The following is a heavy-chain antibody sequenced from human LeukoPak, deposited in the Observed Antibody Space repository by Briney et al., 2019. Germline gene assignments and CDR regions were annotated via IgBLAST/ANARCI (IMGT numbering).Heavy chain of an antibody. CDR2: IYHNGST. CDR1: GGSISTGNW. D-gene: IGHD5-12*01. V-gene: IGHV4-4*02. Sequence: PSGTLSLTCAVSGGSISTGNWWTWVRQSPDKGLEWIGEIYHNGSTNYNPSLKSRVTISVDTSKNQFSLKLSSVTAADTAVYYCAATRYSGYEGYFDYWGQGTLVTVSS. CDR3: AATRYSGYEGYFDY. J-gene: IGHJ4*02.